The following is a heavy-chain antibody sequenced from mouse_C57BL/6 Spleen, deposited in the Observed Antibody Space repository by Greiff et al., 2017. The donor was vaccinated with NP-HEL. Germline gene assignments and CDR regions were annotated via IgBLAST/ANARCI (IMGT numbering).Heavy chain of an antibody. CDR2: INPNNGGT. J-gene: IGHJ1*03. CDR3: ARKKIYDGWYFDV. V-gene: IGHV1-18*01. CDR1: GYTFTDYN. D-gene: IGHD2-3*01. Sequence: DVKLQESGPELVKPGASVKIPCKASGYTFTDYNMDWVKQSHGKSLEWIGDINPNNGGTIYNQKFKGKATLTVDKSSSTAYMELRSLTSEDTAVYYCARKKIYDGWYFDVWGTGTTVTVSS.